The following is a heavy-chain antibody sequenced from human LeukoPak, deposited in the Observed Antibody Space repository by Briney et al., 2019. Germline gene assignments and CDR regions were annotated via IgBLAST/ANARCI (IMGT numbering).Heavy chain of an antibody. CDR1: GGTFSSYA. V-gene: IGHV1-69*01. Sequence: SVKVSCKASGGTFSSYAISWVRQAPGQGLEWMGGIIPMFGTANYAQKFQGRVTITADESTSTAYMELSSLRSEDTAVYYCAREPYGEDGYMRDYWGQGTLVTVSS. J-gene: IGHJ4*02. CDR2: IIPMFGTA. CDR3: AREPYGEDGYMRDY. D-gene: IGHD5-24*01.